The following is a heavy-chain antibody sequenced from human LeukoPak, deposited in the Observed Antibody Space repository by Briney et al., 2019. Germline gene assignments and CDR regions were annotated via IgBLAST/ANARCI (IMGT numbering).Heavy chain of an antibody. CDR2: INPNSGGT. J-gene: IGHJ4*02. CDR1: GYTFTGYY. CDR3: ARTTGLYGLEGFDY. V-gene: IGHV1-2*02. D-gene: IGHD3-10*01. Sequence: ASVKVSCKASGYTFTGYYMHWVRQAPGQGLEWMGWINPNSGGTNYAQKFQGRVTMTRDTSISTAYMELSSLRSEDTAVYYCARTTGLYGLEGFDYWGQGTLVTVSS.